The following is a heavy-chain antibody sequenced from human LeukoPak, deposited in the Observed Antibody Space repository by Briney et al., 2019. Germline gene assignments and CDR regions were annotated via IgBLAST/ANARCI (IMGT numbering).Heavy chain of an antibody. V-gene: IGHV1-24*01. Sequence: ASVKVSCKVSGYTLTELSMHWVRRAPGKGLEWMGGFDPEDGETVYAHKFQVRVTMTEDTATDTAYMELSSLRSEDTAVYYCATSSGSYYSLTAFDIWGQGTMVTVPS. D-gene: IGHD1-26*01. CDR1: GYTLTELS. J-gene: IGHJ3*02. CDR3: ATSSGSYYSLTAFDI. CDR2: FDPEDGET.